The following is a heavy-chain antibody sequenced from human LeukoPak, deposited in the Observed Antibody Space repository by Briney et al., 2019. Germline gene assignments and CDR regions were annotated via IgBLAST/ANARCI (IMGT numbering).Heavy chain of an antibody. Sequence: SETLSLTCTVSGGSISSSNYYWAWIRQPPGKGLEWIGTIYYSGSTYYNPSLKSRVTISIDTSKNQFSLKLSVTAADTAVYYCAREDYGDAGWFDPWGQGTLVTVSA. J-gene: IGHJ5*02. CDR2: IYYSGST. CDR3: AREDYGDAGWFDP. CDR1: GGSISSSNYY. V-gene: IGHV4-39*07. D-gene: IGHD4-17*01.